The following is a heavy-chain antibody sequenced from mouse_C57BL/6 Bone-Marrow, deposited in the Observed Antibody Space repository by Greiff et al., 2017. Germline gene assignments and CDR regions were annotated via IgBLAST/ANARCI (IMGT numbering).Heavy chain of an antibody. J-gene: IGHJ2*01. V-gene: IGHV2-9*01. Sequence: VMLVESGPGLVAPSQSLSITCTVSGFSLTSYGVDWVRQPPGKGLEWLGVIWGGGRTNYNSALMSRLSISKDNSKSQVFLKMNSLQTDDTAMYYCAKQFTTVVATDFDYWGQGTTLTVSS. CDR2: IWGGGRT. D-gene: IGHD1-1*01. CDR3: AKQFTTVVATDFDY. CDR1: GFSLTSYG.